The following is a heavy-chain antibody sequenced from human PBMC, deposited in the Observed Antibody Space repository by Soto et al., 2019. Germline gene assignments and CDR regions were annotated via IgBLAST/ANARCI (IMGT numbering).Heavy chain of an antibody. J-gene: IGHJ5*02. CDR3: ARAPYCSSTSCYTAWFDP. CDR2: IYHSGST. D-gene: IGHD2-2*02. CDR1: SGSISSSNW. Sequence: SETLSLTCAVSSGSISSSNWWSWVRQPPGKGLEWIGEIYHSGSTNYNPSLKSRVTISVDKSKNQFSLKLSSVTAADTAVYYCARAPYCSSTSCYTAWFDPWGQGTLVTVSS. V-gene: IGHV4-4*02.